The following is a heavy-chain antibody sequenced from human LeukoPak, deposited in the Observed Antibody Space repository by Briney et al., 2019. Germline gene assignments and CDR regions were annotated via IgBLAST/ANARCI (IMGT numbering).Heavy chain of an antibody. D-gene: IGHD3-9*01. V-gene: IGHV3-23*01. J-gene: IGHJ3*02. CDR3: AKPPKHDILTGSLRGDAFDI. Sequence: GGSLRLSCAASGFTFSSYAMSWVRQATGKGLEWVSAISGRGGSTYYAGSVKGRFTNSRDNSKNTLYLQMNSLRAEDTAVYYCAKPPKHDILTGSLRGDAFDIWGGGTMVTVSS. CDR1: GFTFSSYA. CDR2: ISGRGGST.